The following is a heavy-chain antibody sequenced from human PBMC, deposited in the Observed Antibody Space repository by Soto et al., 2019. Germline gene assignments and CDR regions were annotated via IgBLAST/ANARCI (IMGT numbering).Heavy chain of an antibody. J-gene: IGHJ6*02. CDR1: GNSVSSNSAS. D-gene: IGHD1-1*01. CDR2: TYYRSKWYN. Sequence: SQTLSLPCAISGNSVSSNSASLNFINQSRSRGLEWLGRTYYRSKWYNDYAVSVKSRITINPDTSKNQFSLQLNSVTPEDTAVYYCAREELEPNYYYYGMDVWGQGTTVTVSS. V-gene: IGHV6-1*01. CDR3: AREELEPNYYYYGMDV.